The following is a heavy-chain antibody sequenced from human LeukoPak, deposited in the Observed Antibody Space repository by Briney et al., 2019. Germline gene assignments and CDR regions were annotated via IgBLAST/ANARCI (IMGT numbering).Heavy chain of an antibody. D-gene: IGHD1-26*01. CDR3: TRDPPGGGGSPFDY. CDR1: GFTFSSYA. V-gene: IGHV3-23*01. J-gene: IGHJ4*02. Sequence: GGSLRLSCAASGFTFSSYAMSWVRQAPGKGLEWVSGISGGSTFYADSVRGRFTISRDNSKNTLYLQMNSLRAEDTAVYYCTRDPPGGGGSPFDYWAREPWSPSPQ. CDR2: ISGGST.